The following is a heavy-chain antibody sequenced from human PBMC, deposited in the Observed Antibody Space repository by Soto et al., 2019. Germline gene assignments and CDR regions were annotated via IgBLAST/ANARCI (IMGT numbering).Heavy chain of an antibody. CDR2: IDPTDSFT. D-gene: IGHD2-21*01. V-gene: IGHV5-10-1*01. CDR1: AYALSNYW. J-gene: IGHJ4*02. CDR3: GRHGGDGYNIDY. Sequence: GESLRSSCEGGAYALSNYWINWVRQVSGKGLEWMGRIDPTDSFTNYSPSFQGHVTFSVDKSTSTAYVQWSSLKASDTAMYYCGRHGGDGYNIDYWGQGTLVTAYS.